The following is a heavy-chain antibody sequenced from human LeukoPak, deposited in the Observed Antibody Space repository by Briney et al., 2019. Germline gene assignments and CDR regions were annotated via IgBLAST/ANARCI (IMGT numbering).Heavy chain of an antibody. V-gene: IGHV3-30-3*01. Sequence: PGGSLRLSCAASGFTFSSYAMHWVRQAPGKGLEWVAVISYDGSNKYYADSVKGRFTISRDNSKNTLYLQMNSLRAEDTTVYYCASPQGDYYYYGMDVWGQGTTVTVSS. CDR2: ISYDGSNK. CDR3: ASPQGDYYYYGMDV. J-gene: IGHJ6*02. CDR1: GFTFSSYA.